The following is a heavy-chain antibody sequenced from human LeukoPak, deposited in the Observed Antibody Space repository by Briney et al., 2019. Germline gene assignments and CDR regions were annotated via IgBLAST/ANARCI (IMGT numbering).Heavy chain of an antibody. J-gene: IGHJ4*02. Sequence: SVKVSCKASGGTFNNYAFNWVRQAPGQGLEWMGGITPIFGTANYAQKFQGRVTITADESTSTAYMELSSLRSEDTAVYYCARDHHAPPSGCYSYYWGQGTLVTVSS. D-gene: IGHD1-26*01. CDR1: GGTFNNYA. CDR2: ITPIFGTA. V-gene: IGHV1-69*13. CDR3: ARDHHAPPSGCYSYY.